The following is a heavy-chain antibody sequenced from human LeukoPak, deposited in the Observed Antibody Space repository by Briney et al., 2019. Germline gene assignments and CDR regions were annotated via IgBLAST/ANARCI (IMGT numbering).Heavy chain of an antibody. J-gene: IGHJ3*02. CDR1: GYSISSSNW. Sequence: SDTLSLTCAVSGYSISSSNWCGWFRQPPGKGLEWIGYIYYSGSAYYNTSLNSRITMSVDTSKNQFSLKLSSVTAVDTAVYYCARNQAVASHHGAMDIWGQGTMVIVSS. D-gene: IGHD6-19*01. CDR3: ARNQAVASHHGAMDI. CDR2: IYYSGSA. V-gene: IGHV4-28*01.